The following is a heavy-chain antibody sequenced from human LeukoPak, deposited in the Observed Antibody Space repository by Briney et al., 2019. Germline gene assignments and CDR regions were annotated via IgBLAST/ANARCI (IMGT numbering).Heavy chain of an antibody. CDR2: LKSKTDGGTT. D-gene: IGHD5-12*01. Sequence: GGSLRLSCAASGFTFSNAWMSWVRQAPGKGLEWVGRLKSKTDGGTTDYAAPVKGRFTISRDDSKNTLYLQMNSLKTEDTAVYYCTTDRKWLRSVDYWGREPWSPSPQ. V-gene: IGHV3-15*01. CDR1: GFTFSNAW. CDR3: TTDRKWLRSVDY. J-gene: IGHJ4*02.